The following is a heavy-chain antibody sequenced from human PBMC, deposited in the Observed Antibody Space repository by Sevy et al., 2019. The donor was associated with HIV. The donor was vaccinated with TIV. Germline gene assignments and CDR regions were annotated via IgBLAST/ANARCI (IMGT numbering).Heavy chain of an antibody. D-gene: IGHD1-26*01. V-gene: IGHV3-7*01. CDR1: GFTFNIYW. J-gene: IGHJ4*02. CDR3: VIGGGYFDH. Sequence: GGSLRISCTASGFTFNIYWMNWVRLLPGEGLEWVATIKPDGSGEHYLDSVKGRFTDSRDNTKTSLFPQMNSLRVEDTALYYCVIGGGYFDHWGQGPLLTVS. CDR2: IKPDGSGE.